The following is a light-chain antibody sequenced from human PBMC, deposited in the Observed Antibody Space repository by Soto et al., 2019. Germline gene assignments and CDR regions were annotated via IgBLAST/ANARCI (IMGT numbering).Light chain of an antibody. CDR1: QSVTSDY. V-gene: IGKV3-20*01. J-gene: IGKJ2*01. Sequence: EIVLTQSPGTLSLSPGERATLSCRASQSVTSDYLAWYQQKPGQAPRLLIYTASSRPTGIPDRFSGSGSGTDFARTISRLEPEDIAVYYCQQYGNSPNTFGQGTKLEIK. CDR3: QQYGNSPNT. CDR2: TAS.